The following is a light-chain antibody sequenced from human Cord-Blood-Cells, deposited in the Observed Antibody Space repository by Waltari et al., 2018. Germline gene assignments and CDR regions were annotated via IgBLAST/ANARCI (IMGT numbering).Light chain of an antibody. CDR2: EDN. Sequence: NFMLTQPHSVSESPGKTVTISCTRSSGSIASHSVQWYQQRPGSSPTTVIYEDNQRPSGVPDRFSGSIDSSSNSASLTISGLKTEDEADYYCQSYDSSIRVFGGGTKLTVL. J-gene: IGLJ2*01. V-gene: IGLV6-57*01. CDR1: SGSIASHS. CDR3: QSYDSSIRV.